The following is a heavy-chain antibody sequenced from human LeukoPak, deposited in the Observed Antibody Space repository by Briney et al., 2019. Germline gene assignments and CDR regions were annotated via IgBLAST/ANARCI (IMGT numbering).Heavy chain of an antibody. D-gene: IGHD6-19*01. CDR1: GFTFRSYA. V-gene: IGHV3-23*01. CDR3: AKDLSSGWYAEYFQH. J-gene: IGHJ1*01. CDR2: ISGSGGST. Sequence: GGSLRLSCAASGFTFRSYAMSWVRQAPGKGLEWVSAISGSGGSTYYADSVKGRFTISRDNSKNTLYLQMNSLRAEDTAVYYCAKDLSSGWYAEYFQHWGQGTLVTVSS.